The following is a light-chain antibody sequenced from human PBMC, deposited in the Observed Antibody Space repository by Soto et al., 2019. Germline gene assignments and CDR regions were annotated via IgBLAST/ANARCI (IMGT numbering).Light chain of an antibody. Sequence: AVQMTPSPSSLSASVGDRVTITCRASQDIRNALGWYQQKPGTAPKLLIYAASTLQSGVPSRFSGSGSGTYFSLTISSLQPCDFATYYCLQDYTYPRTFGQGTKVDVK. CDR2: AAS. CDR1: QDIRNA. CDR3: LQDYTYPRT. V-gene: IGKV1-6*01. J-gene: IGKJ1*01.